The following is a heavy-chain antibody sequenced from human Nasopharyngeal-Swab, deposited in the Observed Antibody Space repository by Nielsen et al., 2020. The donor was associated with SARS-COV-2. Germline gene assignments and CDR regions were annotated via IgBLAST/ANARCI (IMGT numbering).Heavy chain of an antibody. CDR3: AKEGATGWFDP. V-gene: IGHV4-59*11. CDR1: GVSITSQS. J-gene: IGHJ5*02. Sequence: SETLSLTCTVSGVSITSQSWSWIRQPPGKGQEWIGYITHNSSTSYNPSLKRRVTMFMDTSKNQFPLRLRSVTAADTAVYYCAKEGATGWFDPWGQGTLVTVSS. CDR2: ITHNSST.